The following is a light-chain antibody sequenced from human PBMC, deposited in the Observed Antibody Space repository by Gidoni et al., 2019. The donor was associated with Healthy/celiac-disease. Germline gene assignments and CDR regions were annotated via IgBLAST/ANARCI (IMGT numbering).Light chain of an antibody. V-gene: IGKV1-39*01. CDR2: AAS. Sequence: DIQMTQSQSSLSASEGDRVTITCRASQSISSYLNWYQQKPGKAPKLLIYAASSLQSGVPSRFSGSGSGTDFTLTISSLQPEDFATYYCQQSYSIPFGQGTKVEIK. CDR3: QQSYSIP. CDR1: QSISSY. J-gene: IGKJ1*01.